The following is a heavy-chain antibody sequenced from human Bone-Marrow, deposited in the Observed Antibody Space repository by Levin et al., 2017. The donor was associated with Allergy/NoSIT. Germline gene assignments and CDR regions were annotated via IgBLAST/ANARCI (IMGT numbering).Heavy chain of an antibody. CDR1: GDTFSSHT. CDR2: IIPILGTP. Sequence: PGGSLRLSCTASGDTFSSHTLSWVRQAPGQGLEWLGGIIPILGTPNYAQNLQGRVTITADESSNTAYMELSSLRSEDTAVYYCATGLKNYFDLGKSWFSYMDVWGKGIPVTVSS. V-gene: IGHV1-69*16. J-gene: IGHJ6*03. D-gene: IGHD2/OR15-2a*01. CDR3: ATGLKNYFDLGKSWFSYMDV.